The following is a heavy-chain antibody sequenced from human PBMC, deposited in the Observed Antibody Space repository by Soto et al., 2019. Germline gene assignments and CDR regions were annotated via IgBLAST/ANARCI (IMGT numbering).Heavy chain of an antibody. V-gene: IGHV1-69*06. CDR1: GDTFTTNS. D-gene: IGHD2-8*01. CDR3: AIGLLYATTYFDY. J-gene: IGHJ4*02. CDR2: IIPVVGTT. Sequence: QVQLVQSGAEVKKPGSSVKVSCKASGDTFTTNSLNWVRQAPGQGLEWMGGIIPVVGTTKYAQKYQDRVTITGDKSTNTAYMELSSLRSDDTAVYYCAIGLLYATTYFDYLGQGTPVTVSS.